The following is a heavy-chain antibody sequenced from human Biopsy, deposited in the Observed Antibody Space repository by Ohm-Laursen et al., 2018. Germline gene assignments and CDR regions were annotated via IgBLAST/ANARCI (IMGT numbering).Heavy chain of an antibody. V-gene: IGHV4-31*01. Sequence: TLSLTWTVSGGSISSGGSYWSWIRQRPGKGLEWNGYIFNSANTYYNPSLKNLITISGDTSKNQFSLKLNSVTAADTAVYYCARGDYFDSNGYFWFDPWGQGTLVTVSS. CDR3: ARGDYFDSNGYFWFDP. J-gene: IGHJ5*02. CDR1: GGSISSGGSY. D-gene: IGHD3-22*01. CDR2: IFNSANT.